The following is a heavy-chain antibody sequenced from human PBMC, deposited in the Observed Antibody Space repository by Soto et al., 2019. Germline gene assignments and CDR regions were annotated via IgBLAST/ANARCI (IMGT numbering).Heavy chain of an antibody. CDR3: AHRGAWRGSGWYFDY. J-gene: IGHJ4*02. CDR2: IYWDDDK. V-gene: IGHV2-5*02. Sequence: QITLKESGPTLVKPTQTLTLTCTFSGFSLSTSGVGVGWIRQPPGKALEWLALIYWDDDKRYSPSLKSRLTITKDTSKNQVVLTMTNMDPVNTATYYCAHRGAWRGSGWYFDYWGQGTLVTVSS. D-gene: IGHD6-19*01. CDR1: GFSLSTSGVG.